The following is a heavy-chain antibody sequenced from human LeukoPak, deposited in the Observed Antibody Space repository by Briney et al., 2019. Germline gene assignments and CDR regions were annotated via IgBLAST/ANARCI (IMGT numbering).Heavy chain of an antibody. CDR3: SRLRGDS. V-gene: IGHV3-7*03. Sequence: GGSLRLSCAASGFTFSSYWMSWVRQAPGRGLEWLANIKEDGSEKYYVDSVKGRFTVSRDNAKNSLYLQMNSLRAEDTAVYYCSRLRGDSWGQGTLVTVSS. CDR2: IKEDGSEK. J-gene: IGHJ4*02. CDR1: GFTFSSYW.